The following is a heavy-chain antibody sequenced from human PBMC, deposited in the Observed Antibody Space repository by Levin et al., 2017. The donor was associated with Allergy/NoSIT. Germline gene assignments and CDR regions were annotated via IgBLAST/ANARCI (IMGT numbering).Heavy chain of an antibody. CDR1: GYTFTSYG. CDR2: ISAYNGNT. J-gene: IGHJ4*02. CDR3: ARVSIYYDSSGYYPATYYFDY. Sequence: GESLKISCKASGYTFTSYGISWVRQAPGQGLEWMGWISAYNGNTNYAQKLQGRVTMTTDTSTSTAYMELRSLRSDDTAVYYCARVSIYYDSSGYYPATYYFDYWGQGTLVTVSS. D-gene: IGHD3-22*01. V-gene: IGHV1-18*01.